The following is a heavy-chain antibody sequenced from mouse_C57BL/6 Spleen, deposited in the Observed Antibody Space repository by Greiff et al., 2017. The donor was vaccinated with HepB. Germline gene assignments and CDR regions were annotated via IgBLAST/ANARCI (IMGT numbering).Heavy chain of an antibody. Sequence: VQLQQSGPGLVKPSQSLSLTCSVTGYSITSGYYWNWIRQFPGNKLEWMGYISYDGSNNYNPSLKNRISITRDTSKNQFFLKLNSVTTEDTATYYCANDYDGWYFDVWGTGTTVTVSS. CDR3: ANDYDGWYFDV. J-gene: IGHJ1*03. CDR2: ISYDGSN. D-gene: IGHD2-4*01. CDR1: GYSITSGYY. V-gene: IGHV3-6*01.